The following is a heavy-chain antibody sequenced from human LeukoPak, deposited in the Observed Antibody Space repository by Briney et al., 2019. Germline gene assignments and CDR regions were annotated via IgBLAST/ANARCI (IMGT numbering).Heavy chain of an antibody. CDR1: GGSFSGYY. Sequence: PSETLSLTCAVYGGSFSGYYWSWIRQPPGKGLEWIGEINHSGSTNYNPSLKGRVTISVDTSKNQFSLKLSSVTAADTAVYYCARSRYCTNGVCFRYYMDVWGKGTTVTVSS. CDR3: ARSRYCTNGVCFRYYMDV. CDR2: INHSGST. D-gene: IGHD2-8*01. J-gene: IGHJ6*03. V-gene: IGHV4-34*01.